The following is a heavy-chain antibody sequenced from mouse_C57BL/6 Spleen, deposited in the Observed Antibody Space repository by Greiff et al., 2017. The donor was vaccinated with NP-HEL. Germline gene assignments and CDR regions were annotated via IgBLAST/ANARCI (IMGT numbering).Heavy chain of an antibody. V-gene: IGHV5-6*02. CDR3: ARQPHYGSSYYFDY. CDR2: ISSGGSYT. Sequence: EVMLVESGGDLVKPGGSLKLSCAASGFTFSSYGMSWVRQTPDKRLEWVATISSGGSYTYYPDSVKGRFTISRDNAKNTLYLQMSSLKSEDTAMYYCARQPHYGSSYYFDYWGQGTTLTVSS. CDR1: GFTFSSYG. D-gene: IGHD1-1*01. J-gene: IGHJ2*01.